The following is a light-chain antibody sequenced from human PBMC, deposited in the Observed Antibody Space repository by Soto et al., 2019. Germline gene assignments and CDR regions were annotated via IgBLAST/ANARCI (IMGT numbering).Light chain of an antibody. CDR3: AVWDDSLNGRV. CDR2: EVS. V-gene: IGLV2-14*01. CDR1: SSDVGGYNY. Sequence: QSVLTQPASVSGSPGQSITISCTGTSSDVGGYNYVSWYQQHPGKAPKLMIYEVSNRPSGVSNRFSGSKSGNTASLTISGLQAEDEADYYCAVWDDSLNGRVFGGGTKLTVL. J-gene: IGLJ3*02.